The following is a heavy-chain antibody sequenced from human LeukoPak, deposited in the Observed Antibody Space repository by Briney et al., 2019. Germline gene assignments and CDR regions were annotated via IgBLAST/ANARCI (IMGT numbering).Heavy chain of an antibody. J-gene: IGHJ6*03. CDR1: GDSIRSYY. CDR2: FYYSGST. CDR3: ARAEGYCSGGSCYSAAYYYMDV. D-gene: IGHD2-15*01. V-gene: IGHV4-59*12. Sequence: SETLSLTCTVSGDSIRSYYWSWIRQPPGKGLEWIGYFYYSGSTNYNPSLKSRVTISVDKSKNQVSLKLSSATAADTAVKYCARAEGYCSGGSCYSAAYYYMDVWGKGNTVTVSS.